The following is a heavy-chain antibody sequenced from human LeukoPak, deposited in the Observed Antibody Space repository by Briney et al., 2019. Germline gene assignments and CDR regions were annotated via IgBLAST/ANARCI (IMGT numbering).Heavy chain of an antibody. Sequence: RTSETLSLTCAVYGGSFSGYYWSWIRQSPGKGLEWIGEINHSGSTNYNPSLKSRVTISVDTSKNQFSLKLSSVTAADTAVYYCARDGYTLYYFDYWGQGTLVTVSS. CDR2: INHSGST. J-gene: IGHJ4*02. CDR3: ARDGYTLYYFDY. V-gene: IGHV4-34*01. CDR1: GGSFSGYY. D-gene: IGHD5-24*01.